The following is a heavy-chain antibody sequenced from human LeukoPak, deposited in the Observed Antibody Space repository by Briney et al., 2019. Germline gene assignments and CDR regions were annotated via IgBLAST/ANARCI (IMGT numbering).Heavy chain of an antibody. CDR3: AKSYFDYSTYYSYYFNL. CDR1: GGSISSDY. CDR2: IYTDGST. V-gene: IGHV4-4*09. D-gene: IGHD4-11*01. J-gene: IGHJ4*02. Sequence: PSETLSLTCTVSGGSISSDYWSWIRQPPGTGLEWIGYIYTDGSTNYNPSLKSRVTISVDTSKNQFALKLSSVTAADTAVYYCAKSYFDYSTYYSYYFNLWGQGALVTVSS.